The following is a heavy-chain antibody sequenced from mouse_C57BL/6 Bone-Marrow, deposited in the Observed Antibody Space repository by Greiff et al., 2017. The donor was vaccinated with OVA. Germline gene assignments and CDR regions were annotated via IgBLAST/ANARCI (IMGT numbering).Heavy chain of an antibody. CDR3: ARRGYYGSSSLGYAMDY. D-gene: IGHD1-1*01. CDR1: GFTFSSYG. CDR2: ISSGGSYT. Sequence: EVQLVESGGDLVKPGGSLKLSCAASGFTFSSYGMSWVRQTPDKRLEWVATISSGGSYTYYTDSVKGRFTISKDNAKNTLYLQMSSLKSEDTAMYYCARRGYYGSSSLGYAMDYWGQGTSVTVSS. V-gene: IGHV5-6*01. J-gene: IGHJ4*01.